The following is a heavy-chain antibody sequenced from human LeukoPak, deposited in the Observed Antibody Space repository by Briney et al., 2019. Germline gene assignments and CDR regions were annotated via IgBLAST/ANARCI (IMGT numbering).Heavy chain of an antibody. V-gene: IGHV3-30-3*01. J-gene: IGHJ4*02. CDR2: ISYDGIVK. Sequence: PGGSLRLSCAASGFTFRSYAIHWVRQAPGKGLEWVSFISYDGIVKYYIDSVKGRFTISRDNSKNTLSLQMTSLRPEDTAVYYCARDNYDILTGYYTADYWGQGTLVTVSS. CDR3: ARDNYDILTGYYTADY. CDR1: GFTFRSYA. D-gene: IGHD3-9*01.